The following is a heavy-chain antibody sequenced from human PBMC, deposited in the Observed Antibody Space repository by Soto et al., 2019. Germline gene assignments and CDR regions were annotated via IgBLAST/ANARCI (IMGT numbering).Heavy chain of an antibody. CDR1: GFTFSSYG. CDR3: AKETIYYYDSSGYTTFDY. Sequence: GGSLRLSCAASGFTFSSYGMHWVRQAPGKGLEWVAVISYDGSNKYYADSVKGRFTISRDNSKNTLYLQMNSLRAEDTAVYYCAKETIYYYDSSGYTTFDYWGQGTLVTVSS. CDR2: ISYDGSNK. D-gene: IGHD3-22*01. J-gene: IGHJ4*02. V-gene: IGHV3-30*18.